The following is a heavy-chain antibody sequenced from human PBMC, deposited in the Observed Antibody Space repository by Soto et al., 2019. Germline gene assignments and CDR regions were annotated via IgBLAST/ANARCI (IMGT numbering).Heavy chain of an antibody. J-gene: IGHJ4*02. CDR2: ISYDGSNK. CDR1: GFTFSSYA. V-gene: IGHV3-30-3*01. Sequence: GGSLRLSCAASGFTFSSYAMHWVRQAPGKGLEWVAVISYDGSNKYYADSVKGRFTISRDNSKNTLYLQMNSLRAEDTAVYYCAREIVASSDYYDSSGYYAGGQGTLVTVSS. D-gene: IGHD3-22*01. CDR3: AREIVASSDYYDSSGYYA.